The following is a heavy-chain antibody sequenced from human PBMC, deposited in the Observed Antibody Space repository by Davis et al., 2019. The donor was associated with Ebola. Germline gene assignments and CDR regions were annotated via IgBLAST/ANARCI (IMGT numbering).Heavy chain of an antibody. V-gene: IGHV3-30*18. J-gene: IGHJ4*02. Sequence: GESLKISCAASGFTFSSYGMHWVRQAPGKGLEWVAVISYDGSNKYYADSVKGRFTISRDNSKNTLYLQMNSLRAEDTAVYYCAKGSYSSGNDYWGQGTLVTVSS. D-gene: IGHD6-19*01. CDR2: ISYDGSNK. CDR3: AKGSYSSGNDY. CDR1: GFTFSSYG.